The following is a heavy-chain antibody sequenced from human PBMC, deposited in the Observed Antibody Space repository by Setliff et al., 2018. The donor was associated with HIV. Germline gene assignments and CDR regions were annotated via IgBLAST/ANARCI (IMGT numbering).Heavy chain of an antibody. D-gene: IGHD6-19*01. V-gene: IGHV3-33*01. CDR3: ASDQQWLAQGWGGPHY. CDR2: IWYDGTNK. CDR1: GFSLSSYG. Sequence: PGGSLRLSCAASGFSLSSYGMHWVRQAPGKGLEWLALIWYDGTNKQYGDSVKGRFAISRDNSKNTLYLQMNSLRAEGTAVYYCASDQQWLAQGWGGPHYWGQGTRVTVSS. J-gene: IGHJ4*02.